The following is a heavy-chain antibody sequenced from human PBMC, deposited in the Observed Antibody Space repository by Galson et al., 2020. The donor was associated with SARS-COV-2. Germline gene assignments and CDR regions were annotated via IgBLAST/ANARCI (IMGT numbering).Heavy chain of an antibody. Sequence: SETLSLTCTVSGDSIGSGSYYWSWIRQPAGKRLEWIGRVHTSGSTTYNPSLKSRVTISRDTSKNHFSLNLTSVTAADTAVYYCASESYQYAFDLWGQGTMVAVSS. D-gene: IGHD3-16*02. CDR2: VHTSGST. J-gene: IGHJ3*01. CDR3: ASESYQYAFDL. V-gene: IGHV4-61*02. CDR1: GDSIGSGSYY.